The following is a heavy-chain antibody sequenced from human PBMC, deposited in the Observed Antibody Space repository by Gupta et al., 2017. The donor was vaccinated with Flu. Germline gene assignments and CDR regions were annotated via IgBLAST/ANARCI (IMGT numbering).Heavy chain of an antibody. CDR3: AREYSSSSYYYYYGMDV. CDR1: GFTFSSSG. D-gene: IGHD6-6*01. V-gene: IGHV3-33*01. J-gene: IGHJ6*02. CDR2: IWYDGSNK. Sequence: QVQLVESGGGVVQPGRSLRLSCAASGFTFSSSGMHWVRQAPGKGLEWVAVIWYDGSNKYYADSVKGRFTISRDNSKNTLYLQMNSLRAEDTAVYYCAREYSSSSYYYYYGMDVWGQGTTVTVSS.